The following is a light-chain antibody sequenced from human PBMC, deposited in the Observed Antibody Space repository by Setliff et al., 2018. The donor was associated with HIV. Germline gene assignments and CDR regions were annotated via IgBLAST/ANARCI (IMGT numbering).Light chain of an antibody. CDR3: GTWDSSLSAPV. CDR2: ENN. J-gene: IGLJ3*02. CDR1: SSNIGNNY. Sequence: QSVLTQPPSVSAAPGQKVTISCSGSSSNIGNNYVSWYQRFPGTAPKLFVYENNKRPSGIPDRVSGSKSGTSATLGITGLQTGDEADYYCGTWDSSLSAPVFGGGTKSPS. V-gene: IGLV1-51*02.